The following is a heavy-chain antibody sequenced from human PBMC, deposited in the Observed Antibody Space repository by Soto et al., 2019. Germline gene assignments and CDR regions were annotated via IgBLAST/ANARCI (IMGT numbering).Heavy chain of an antibody. CDR2: INPNNGYT. CDR3: ARGSSGMSY. J-gene: IGHJ4*02. Sequence: ASVKVSCKASGCTFSSYAISWVRQAPGQGLEWMGWINPNNGYTKSAQNLQGRIIMTTDTSTSTAYMELRSLRSDDTAVFYCARGSSGMSYWGQGTLVTVSS. D-gene: IGHD3-10*01. V-gene: IGHV1-18*01. CDR1: GCTFSSYA.